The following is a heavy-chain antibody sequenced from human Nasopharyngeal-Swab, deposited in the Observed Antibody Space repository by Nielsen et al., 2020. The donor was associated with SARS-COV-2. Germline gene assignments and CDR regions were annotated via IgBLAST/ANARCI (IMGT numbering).Heavy chain of an antibody. J-gene: IGHJ6*02. CDR2: IDWDDDK. D-gene: IGHD6-13*01. CDR3: ARIPFAADYYYYGMDV. CDR1: GFSLSTSGMC. V-gene: IGHV2-70*11. Sequence: SGPTLVKPTQTLPLTCTFSGFSLSTSGMCVSWIRQPPGKALEWLARIDWDDDKYYSTSLKTRLTISKDTSKNQVVLTMTNMDPVDTATYYCARIPFAADYYYYGMDVWGQETTVTVSS.